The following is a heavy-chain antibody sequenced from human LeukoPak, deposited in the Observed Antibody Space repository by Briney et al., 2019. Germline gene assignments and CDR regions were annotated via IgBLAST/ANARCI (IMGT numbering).Heavy chain of an antibody. D-gene: IGHD2-15*01. J-gene: IGHJ3*02. CDR3: ARDGRCSGGSCYSEAFDI. Sequence: ASVKVSCKASGYTFTSYGISWVRQAPGQRLEWMGWISTYNGNTNYAQKLQGRVTMTTHTSTTTAYMELRSLRSDDTAVYYCARDGRCSGGSCYSEAFDIGGQGTMVTVS. V-gene: IGHV1-18*01. CDR2: ISTYNGNT. CDR1: GYTFTSYG.